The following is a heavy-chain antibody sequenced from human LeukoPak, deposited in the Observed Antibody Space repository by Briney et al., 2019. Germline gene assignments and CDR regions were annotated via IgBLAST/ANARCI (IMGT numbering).Heavy chain of an antibody. CDR2: ISSSSSYI. V-gene: IGHV3-21*01. D-gene: IGHD6-13*01. Sequence: SSISSSSSYIYYADSVKGRFTISRDNAKNSLYLQMNSLRAEDTAVYYCARGTQYSSSFDYWGQGTLVTVSS. J-gene: IGHJ4*02. CDR3: ARGTQYSSSFDY.